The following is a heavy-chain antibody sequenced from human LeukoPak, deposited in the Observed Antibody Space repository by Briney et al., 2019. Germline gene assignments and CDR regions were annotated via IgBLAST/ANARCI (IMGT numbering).Heavy chain of an antibody. CDR2: IYYSGST. J-gene: IGHJ4*02. CDR1: GGSISSSSYY. D-gene: IGHD3-3*01. V-gene: IGHV4-39*02. Sequence: PSATLSLTCTVSGGSISSSSYYWGWIRQPPGKGLEWIGSIYYSGSTYYNPSLKSRVTISVDTSKNQFSLKLSSVTAADTAVYYCARDLAVWSGYSFDYWGQGTLVTVSS. CDR3: ARDLAVWSGYSFDY.